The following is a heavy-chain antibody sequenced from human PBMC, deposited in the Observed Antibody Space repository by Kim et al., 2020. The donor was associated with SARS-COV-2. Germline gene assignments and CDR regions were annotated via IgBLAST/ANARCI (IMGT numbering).Heavy chain of an antibody. J-gene: IGHJ4*02. D-gene: IGHD6-19*01. V-gene: IGHV3-74*01. CDR3: ARRQFTSGWYYFDY. Sequence: YGDSVEGRFSICRDNAKDTLDLQRNSRRAEDTAVYYCARRQFTSGWYYFDYWGQGTLVTVSS.